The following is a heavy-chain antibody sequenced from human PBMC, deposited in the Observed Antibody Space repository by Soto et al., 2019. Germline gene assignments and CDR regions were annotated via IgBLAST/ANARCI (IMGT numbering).Heavy chain of an antibody. J-gene: IGHJ3*02. CDR1: GFSLSGDGVG. D-gene: IGHD6-19*01. CDR2: FYWDDDH. Sequence: QITLKESGPTLVKPTQSLTLTCTVSGFSLSGDGVGVGWIRQPPGKALEWLALFYWDDDHRYSPSLNTRLTNTKDTATHEVVLNITSLVPVATATESDVCEFGGTSCPNWAGNSWGRGTVVTV. V-gene: IGHV2-5*02. CDR3: VCEFGGTSCPNWAGNS.